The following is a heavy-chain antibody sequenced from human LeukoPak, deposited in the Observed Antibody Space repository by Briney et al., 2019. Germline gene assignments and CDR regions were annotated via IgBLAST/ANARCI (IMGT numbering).Heavy chain of an antibody. CDR2: INPNSGGT. CDR3: ARVQTTFGGNHDY. V-gene: IGHV1-2*06. D-gene: IGHD3-16*01. Sequence: ASVKVSCKASGYTFTGYYMHWVRQAPGQGLERMGRINPNSGGTNYAQKFQGRVTMTRDTSISTAYMELSRLRSDDTAVYYCARVQTTFGGNHDYWGQGTLVTVSS. J-gene: IGHJ4*02. CDR1: GYTFTGYY.